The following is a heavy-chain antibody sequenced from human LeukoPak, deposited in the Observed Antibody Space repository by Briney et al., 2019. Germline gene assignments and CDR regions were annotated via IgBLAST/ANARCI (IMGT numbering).Heavy chain of an antibody. J-gene: IGHJ4*02. V-gene: IGHV4-39*01. CDR1: GGSISSSSYY. D-gene: IGHD6-13*01. CDR2: IYYSGST. CDR3: ARILKQQLVKE. Sequence: SETLSLTCTVSGGSISSSSYYWGWIRQPPGKGLEWIGSIYYSGSTYYNPSLKSRVTISVDTSKNQFSLKLSSVTAADTAVYYCARILKQQLVKERGQGTLVTVSS.